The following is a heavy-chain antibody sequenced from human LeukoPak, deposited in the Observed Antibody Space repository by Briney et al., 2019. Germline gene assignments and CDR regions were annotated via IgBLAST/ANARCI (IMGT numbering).Heavy chain of an antibody. CDR1: GFIFGTSW. D-gene: IGHD3-9*01. V-gene: IGHV3-74*03. CDR2: INTDGSST. J-gene: IGHJ5*01. CDR3: ARDFLTGFDS. Sequence: GGSLRLSCAASGFIFGTSWMHWVRQAPGEGLVWVSRINTDGSSTAYADSVKGRFTISRDNAKNTLYLQMNSLRAEDTAVYYCARDFLTGFDSWGQGTLVTVSS.